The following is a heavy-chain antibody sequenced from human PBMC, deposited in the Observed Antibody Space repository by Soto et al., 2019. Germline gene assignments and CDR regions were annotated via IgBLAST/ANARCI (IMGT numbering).Heavy chain of an antibody. CDR2: IYPGDSDT. CDR1: GYSFTSYW. Sequence: GESLKISCKGSGYSFTSYWIGWVRQMPGKGLEWMGIIYPGDSDTRYSPSFQGQVTISADKSISTAYLQWSSLKASDTAMYYCARQPYYYDSSGYSPDYYYYGMDVWGQGTTVTVSS. D-gene: IGHD3-22*01. V-gene: IGHV5-51*01. CDR3: ARQPYYYDSSGYSPDYYYYGMDV. J-gene: IGHJ6*02.